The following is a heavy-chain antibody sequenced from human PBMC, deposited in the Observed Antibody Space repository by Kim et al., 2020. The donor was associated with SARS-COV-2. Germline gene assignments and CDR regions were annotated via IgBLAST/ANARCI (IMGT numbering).Heavy chain of an antibody. CDR2: IKEDGSSQ. CDR3: GREKLGGIVDIDD. CDR1: GFSFSTYW. Sequence: GGSLRLSCVGSGFSFSTYWMSWVRQAPGKGLEWVANIKEDGSSQNYVDSVKGRFTISRDNARRSLYLQLTSLRDEDTAVYYCGREKLGGIVDIDDWGQGTLVTVSS. V-gene: IGHV3-7*01. J-gene: IGHJ4*02. D-gene: IGHD2-21*01.